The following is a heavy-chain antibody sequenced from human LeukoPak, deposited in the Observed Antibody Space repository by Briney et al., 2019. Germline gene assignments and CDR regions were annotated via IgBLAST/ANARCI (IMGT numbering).Heavy chain of an antibody. CDR3: ARTVVTGADDAFDI. J-gene: IGHJ3*02. CDR1: GFTFSSYS. D-gene: IGHD4-23*01. Sequence: GGSLRLSCAASGFTFSSYSMNWVRQAPGKGLEWVSYINGTSSHIYYADSVKGRFTISRDNAKNSLYLQMNSLRAEDTAVYYCARTVVTGADDAFDIWGQGTMVTVSS. V-gene: IGHV3-21*04. CDR2: INGTSSHI.